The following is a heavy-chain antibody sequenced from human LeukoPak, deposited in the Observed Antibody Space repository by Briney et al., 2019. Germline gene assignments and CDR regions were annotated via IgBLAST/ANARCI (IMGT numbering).Heavy chain of an antibody. CDR2: MNPNSGNT. Sequence: ASVTVSCKASGYTFTGYYIHWVRQAPGQGLEWMGWMNPNSGNTGYAQKFQGRVTITRNTSISTAYMELSSLRSEDTAVYYCARGAPDYYDSRGAAFDIWGQGTMVTVSS. CDR3: ARGAPDYYDSRGAAFDI. D-gene: IGHD3-22*01. CDR1: GYTFTGYY. J-gene: IGHJ3*02. V-gene: IGHV1-8*03.